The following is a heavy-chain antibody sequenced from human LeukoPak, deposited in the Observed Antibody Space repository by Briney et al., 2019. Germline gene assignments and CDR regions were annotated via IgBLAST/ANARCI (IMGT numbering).Heavy chain of an antibody. V-gene: IGHV4-59*01. D-gene: IGHD3-22*01. J-gene: IGHJ5*02. CDR1: GGSISSYY. CDR2: IYYSGST. CDR3: ARVFSTNYYDNRGWFDP. Sequence: SETLSLTCTVSGGSISSYYWSWVRQPPGKGLEWIGYIYYSGSTNYNPSLKSRVTISVDTSKNQFSLKLSSVTAADTAVYYCARVFSTNYYDNRGWFDPWGQGTLVTVSS.